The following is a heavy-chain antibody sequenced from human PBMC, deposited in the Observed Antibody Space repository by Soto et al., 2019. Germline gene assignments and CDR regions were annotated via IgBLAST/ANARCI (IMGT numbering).Heavy chain of an antibody. J-gene: IGHJ6*02. Sequence: QVQLQESGPGLVKPSETLSLTCTVSGGSISSYYWSWIRQPPGKGLEWIGYIYYSGSTNYNPSLNRRVTISVDTSKNQFTLKLSSVTAADTAVYYCASDQYGDYYYYCGMDVWGQGTTVTVSS. CDR3: ASDQYGDYYYYCGMDV. CDR1: GGSISSYY. D-gene: IGHD4-17*01. CDR2: IYYSGST. V-gene: IGHV4-59*01.